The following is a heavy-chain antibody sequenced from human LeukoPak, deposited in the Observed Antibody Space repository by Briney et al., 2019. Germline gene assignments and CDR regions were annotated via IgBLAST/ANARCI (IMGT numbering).Heavy chain of an antibody. V-gene: IGHV3-48*03. CDR3: AKDRQYSSSWTFDY. CDR1: GFTFSSYV. Sequence: GGSLRLSCAASGFTFSSYVMMWVRQAPGKGLEWISYISSSGSTIYSADSVKGRFTISRDNPKNSLYLQMNSLRAEDMALYYCAKDRQYSSSWTFDYWGQGTLVTVSS. D-gene: IGHD6-13*01. CDR2: ISSSGSTI. J-gene: IGHJ4*02.